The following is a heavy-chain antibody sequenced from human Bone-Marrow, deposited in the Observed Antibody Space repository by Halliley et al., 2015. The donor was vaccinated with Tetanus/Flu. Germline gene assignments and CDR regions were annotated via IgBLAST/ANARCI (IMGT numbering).Heavy chain of an antibody. D-gene: IGHD1-26*01. CDR1: GFTFAHYA. CDR2: INWHGGNT. V-gene: IGHV3-43D*04. CDR3: AKVVGPLGSHGMDV. J-gene: IGHJ6*02. Sequence: SLRLSCAASGFTFAHYAMHWVRQAPGKGLEWVSLINWHGGNTYYADSVRGRFTISRDNTKSSLYLQMNSLRPEDTALYYCAKVVGPLGSHGMDVWGQGP.